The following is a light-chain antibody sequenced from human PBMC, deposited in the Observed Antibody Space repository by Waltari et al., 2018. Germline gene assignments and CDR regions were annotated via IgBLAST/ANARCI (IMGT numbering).Light chain of an antibody. CDR3: QQSYITPWT. V-gene: IGKV1-39*01. CDR2: ATS. CDR1: QTIRTS. Sequence: DIQMTQSPSPLSASVGDRVTITCQSSQTIRTSLNWYQHKPGKAPKLLIYATSSLQSGVPSRFIGSGSGTDFTLTISSLQPEDFATYFCQQSYITPWTFGLGTKVEIK. J-gene: IGKJ1*01.